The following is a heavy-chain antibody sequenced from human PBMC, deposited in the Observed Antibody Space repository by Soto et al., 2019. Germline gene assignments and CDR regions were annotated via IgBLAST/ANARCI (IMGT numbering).Heavy chain of an antibody. CDR1: GGSFSGYY. CDR2: INHSGST. V-gene: IGHV4-34*01. CDR3: ARGYCGGDCDYPYYCGMDV. Sequence: KPSETLSLTCAVYGGSFSGYYWSWISQPPGKGLEWIGEINHSGSTNYNPSLKSRVTISVDTSKNQFSLKLSSVTAADTAVYYCARGYCGGDCDYPYYCGMDVWGQGTTVTVSS. D-gene: IGHD2-21*02. J-gene: IGHJ6*02.